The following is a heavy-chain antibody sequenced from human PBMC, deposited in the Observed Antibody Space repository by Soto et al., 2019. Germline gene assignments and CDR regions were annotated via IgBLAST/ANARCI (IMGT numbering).Heavy chain of an antibody. J-gene: IGHJ5*02. CDR2: IKPIDGST. CDR3: ARGFELRYFDWLFRFDP. D-gene: IGHD3-9*01. Sequence: ASVKVSCKASGYTFTSFSIHWVRQAPGQGLEWMGIIKPIDGSTSYAQKFQGRVTMTRDTSTSTVYMELSSLRSEDTAVYYCARGFELRYFDWLFRFDPWGQGTLVTVSS. CDR1: GYTFTSFS. V-gene: IGHV1-46*01.